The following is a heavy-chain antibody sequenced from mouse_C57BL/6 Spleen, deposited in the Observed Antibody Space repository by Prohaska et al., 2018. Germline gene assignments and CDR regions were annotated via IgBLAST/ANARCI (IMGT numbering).Heavy chain of an antibody. V-gene: IGHV1-61*01. J-gene: IGHJ1*03. D-gene: IGHD1-1*01. CDR2: IYPSDSET. CDR1: GYTFTSYW. CDR3: ARGDYYGSSLFDV. Sequence: QVQLQQPGAELVRPGSSVKLSCKASGYTFTSYWMDWVKQRPGQGLEWIGNIYPSDSETHYNQKFKDKATLTVDKSSSTAYMQLSSPTSEDSAVYYCARGDYYGSSLFDVWGTGTTVTVSS.